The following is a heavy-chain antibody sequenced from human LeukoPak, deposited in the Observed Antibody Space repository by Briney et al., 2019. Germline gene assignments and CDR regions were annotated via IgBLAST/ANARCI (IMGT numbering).Heavy chain of an antibody. CDR1: GYTSTSYD. CDR3: ARGWGIVVENAFDI. CDR2: MNPNSGNT. D-gene: IGHD3-22*01. V-gene: IGHV1-8*01. Sequence: ASVKVSCKASGYTSTSYDINWVRQATGQGLEWMGWMNPNSGNTGYAQKFQGRVTMTRNTSISTAYMELSSLRSEDTAVYYCARGWGIVVENAFDIWGQGTMVTVSS. J-gene: IGHJ3*02.